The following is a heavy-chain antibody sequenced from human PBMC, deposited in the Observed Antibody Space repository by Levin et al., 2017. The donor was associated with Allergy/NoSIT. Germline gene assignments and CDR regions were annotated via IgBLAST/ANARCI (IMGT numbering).Heavy chain of an antibody. CDR3: ARPYANAFDI. J-gene: IGHJ3*02. V-gene: IGHV4-39*02. CDR2: IYYSGST. CDR1: GGSITSDNFY. Sequence: SETLSLTCIVSGGSITSDNFYWDWIRQPPGKGLEWIGSIYYSGSTDYNPSLKSRVTISVDTSKNHFSLRLSSVTAADTAVYFCARPYANAFDIWGPGTLVTVSS.